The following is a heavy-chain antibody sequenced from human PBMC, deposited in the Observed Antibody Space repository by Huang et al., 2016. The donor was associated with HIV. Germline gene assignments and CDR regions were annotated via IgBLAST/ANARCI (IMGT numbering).Heavy chain of an antibody. D-gene: IGHD5-18*01. Sequence: QVQLVQSGAEVKKPGASVKVSCKASGYTFSSFGISWVRQAPGQGLEWGGWISVYNGNKKFAQKFQGRPTMTTDTSTSTAYMELRSLRSDDTAVYYCARGGGIQLWLLGYYYMDVWGNGTTVTVSS. V-gene: IGHV1-18*01. CDR2: ISVYNGNK. CDR3: ARGGGIQLWLLGYYYMDV. J-gene: IGHJ6*03. CDR1: GYTFSSFG.